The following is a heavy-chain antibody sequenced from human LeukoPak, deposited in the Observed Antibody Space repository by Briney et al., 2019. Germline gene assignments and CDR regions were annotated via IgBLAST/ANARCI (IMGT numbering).Heavy chain of an antibody. V-gene: IGHV3-74*01. Sequence: GGSLRLSCAASGFTFSKYWMLWVREAPGKGLESVSRINTDGTVTTYADSVKGRFTVSRDNADNTMFLQMNSVGDEDTAVYYCATTQWLAPPPDSWGQGTPVTVSA. D-gene: IGHD6-19*01. CDR2: INTDGTVT. J-gene: IGHJ4*02. CDR1: GFTFSKYW. CDR3: ATTQWLAPPPDS.